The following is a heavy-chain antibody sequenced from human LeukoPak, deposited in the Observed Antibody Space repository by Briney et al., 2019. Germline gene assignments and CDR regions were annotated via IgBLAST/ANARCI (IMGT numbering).Heavy chain of an antibody. D-gene: IGHD3-10*01. CDR2: MSSSSSYI. CDR3: ARADGSGSYLGGYYYYMDV. CDR1: GFTFSSYS. J-gene: IGHJ6*03. V-gene: IGHV3-21*01. Sequence: GGSLRLSCAASGFTFSSYSMNWVRQAPGKGLEWVSSMSSSSSYIYYADSVKGRFTISRDNAKNSLYLQMNSLRAEDTAVYYCARADGSGSYLGGYYYYMDVWGKGTTVTVSS.